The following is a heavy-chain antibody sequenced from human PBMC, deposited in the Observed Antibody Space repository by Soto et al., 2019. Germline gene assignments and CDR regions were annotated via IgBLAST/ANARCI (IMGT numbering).Heavy chain of an antibody. J-gene: IGHJ4*02. CDR3: ARERIAAAGTFDY. V-gene: IGHV1-69*08. CDR2: IIPILGIA. Sequence: QVQLVQSGAEVKKPGSSVKVSCKASGGTFSSYTISWVRQAPGQGLEWMGRIIPILGIANYAQKFQGRVTITADKSTSTAYMELSRLRSEDTDVYYCARERIAAAGTFDYWGQGTLVTVSS. D-gene: IGHD6-13*01. CDR1: GGTFSSYT.